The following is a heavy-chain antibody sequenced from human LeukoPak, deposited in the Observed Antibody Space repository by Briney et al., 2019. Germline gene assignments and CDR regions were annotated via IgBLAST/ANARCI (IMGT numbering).Heavy chain of an antibody. CDR1: GFTLSSYA. CDR2: ISGSGGST. D-gene: IGHD1-26*01. J-gene: IGHJ5*01. Sequence: GGSLSLSCAASGFTLSSYAMSWVRQAPGRGREWVPAISGSGGSTYYADSVNGLITITTTNSNNTLYLQMNTQSAADKDVYYCALHPQYTVGGFLDSWGPGTLVTVSS. CDR3: ALHPQYTVGGFLDS. V-gene: IGHV3-23*01.